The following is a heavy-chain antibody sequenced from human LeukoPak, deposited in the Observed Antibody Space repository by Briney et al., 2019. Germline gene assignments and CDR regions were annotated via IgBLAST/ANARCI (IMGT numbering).Heavy chain of an antibody. Sequence: PGGSLRLSCAASGFTFSSYAMSWVRQGPGKGLEWVSTISGGGGRTWYADSVKGRFTISRDNSKNTVDVLLHSLRAEDTAVYYCAKFRGSEKTAVDCWGQGTLVTVSS. CDR1: GFTFSSYA. D-gene: IGHD3-16*01. J-gene: IGHJ4*02. CDR2: ISGGGGRT. CDR3: AKFRGSEKTAVDC. V-gene: IGHV3-23*01.